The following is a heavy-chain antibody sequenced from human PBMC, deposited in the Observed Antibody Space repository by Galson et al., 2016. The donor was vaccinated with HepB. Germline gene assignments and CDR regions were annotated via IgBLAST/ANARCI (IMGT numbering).Heavy chain of an antibody. CDR1: GFTLNTYR. J-gene: IGHJ6*03. CDR3: ARVAYSLGYCTGGSCPAGLYYYYYMGV. Sequence: SLRLSCAASGFTLNTYRMSWVRQAPGKGLEWVANIKQDVSEKYYVDSVKGRFTISRDNAKNSLYLQMNSLRTEDTAVYYCARVAYSLGYCTGGSCPAGLYYYYYMGVWGEGTTVTVAS. V-gene: IGHV3-7*04. D-gene: IGHD2-15*01. CDR2: IKQDVSEK.